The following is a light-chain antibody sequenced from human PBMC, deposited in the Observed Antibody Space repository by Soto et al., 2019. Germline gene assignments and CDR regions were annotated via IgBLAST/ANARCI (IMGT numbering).Light chain of an antibody. CDR2: EVS. CDR1: QRLLHITGETF. V-gene: IGKV2D-29*02. CDR3: MQSTQLPPT. J-gene: IGKJ5*01. Sequence: DIVMTQSPLSLPVTPGEPASISCKSRQRLLHITGETFLFWYLQKPGQSPQLLIYEVSTRVSGVPDRFSGSGSGTDFTLEISRVETDDVGIYYCMQSTQLPPTFGQGTRLEIK.